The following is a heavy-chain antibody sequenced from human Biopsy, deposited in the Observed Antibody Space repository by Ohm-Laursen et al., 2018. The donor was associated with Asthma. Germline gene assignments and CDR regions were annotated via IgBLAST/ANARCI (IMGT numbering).Heavy chain of an antibody. V-gene: IGHV4-34*01. CDR2: SNQGGSP. J-gene: IGHJ6*02. Sequence: GTLSLTCGVYRGPLRVYVWSWIRQPPGKGLEWIGESNQGGSPTFNPSLKSRVTISRDTSKNQLSLKLRSVTAADTAVYYCASGPEWYGLDVWGQGTTVTVSS. D-gene: IGHD3-3*01. CDR1: RGPLRVYV. CDR3: ASGPEWYGLDV.